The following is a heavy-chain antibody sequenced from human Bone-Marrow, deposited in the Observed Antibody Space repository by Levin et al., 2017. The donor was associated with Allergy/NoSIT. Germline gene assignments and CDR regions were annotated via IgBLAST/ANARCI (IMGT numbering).Heavy chain of an antibody. D-gene: IGHD2-2*01. Sequence: GGSLRLSCAASGFTVSSNYMTWVRQAPGKGLQWVSVIYSSGSTYYADSVKGRFTISRDNAKNTLYLQMNGLTAEDTAIYYCARVAIVILPATTSFALWGQGTMVTVSS. CDR1: GFTVSSNY. CDR2: IYSSGST. J-gene: IGHJ3*01. CDR3: ARVAIVILPATTSFAL. V-gene: IGHV3-53*01.